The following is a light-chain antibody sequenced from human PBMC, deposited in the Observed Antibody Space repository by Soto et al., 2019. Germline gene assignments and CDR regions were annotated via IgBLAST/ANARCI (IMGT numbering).Light chain of an antibody. Sequence: EIVLTQSPGTLSLSPGERATLSCRASQSVSSNYLAWYQQKPGQAPKVLIYRASSRATDIPDRFSGSGSGTDFTLTISRLEPEDFAVYYCQQYGSSPLTLGGGTKVDIK. J-gene: IGKJ4*01. CDR1: QSVSSNY. CDR3: QQYGSSPLT. V-gene: IGKV3-20*01. CDR2: RAS.